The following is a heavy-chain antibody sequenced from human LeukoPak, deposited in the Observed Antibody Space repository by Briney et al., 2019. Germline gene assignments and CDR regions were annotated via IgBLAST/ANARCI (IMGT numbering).Heavy chain of an antibody. CDR1: GFTFNKYW. Sequence: SLSLSCAPSGFTFNKYWLTWVSQAPGKGLGWVVNINKDDSQIYYSESVEGRFTINRDNAKNSLHLQMNYLRAEDTAVYYCARGYYYSGTYYLSLFDYWGQGALVTVSS. CDR2: INKDDSQI. D-gene: IGHD3-10*01. V-gene: IGHV3-7*01. J-gene: IGHJ4*02. CDR3: ARGYYYSGTYYLSLFDY.